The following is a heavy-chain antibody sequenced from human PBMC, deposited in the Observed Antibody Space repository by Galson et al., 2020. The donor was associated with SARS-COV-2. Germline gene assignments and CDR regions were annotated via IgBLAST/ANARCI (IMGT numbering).Heavy chain of an antibody. D-gene: IGHD3-3*01. CDR3: AREDPAFLDAFDI. CDR2: ISYDGSNK. V-gene: IGHV3-30*04. CDR1: GFNFSSYA. J-gene: IGHJ3*02. Sequence: GGSLRLSCAASGFNFSSYAMHWVRQAPGKGLEWVAVISYDGSNKYYADSVKGRFTISRDNSKNTLYLQMNSLRAEDTAVYYCAREDPAFLDAFDIWGQGTMVTVSS.